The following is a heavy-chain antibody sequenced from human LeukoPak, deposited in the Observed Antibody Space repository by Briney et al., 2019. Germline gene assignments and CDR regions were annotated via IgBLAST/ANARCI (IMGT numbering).Heavy chain of an antibody. CDR1: GFTFSSYS. Sequence: GGSLRLSCAASGFTFSSYSMNWVRQAPGKGREGVSYISSSSSTIYYADSVKGRFTISRDSAKNSLYLQMNSLRDEDTAVYYCARLLGSYYSYFDYWGQGTLVTVSS. J-gene: IGHJ4*02. CDR2: ISSSSSTI. D-gene: IGHD1-26*01. CDR3: ARLLGSYYSYFDY. V-gene: IGHV3-48*02.